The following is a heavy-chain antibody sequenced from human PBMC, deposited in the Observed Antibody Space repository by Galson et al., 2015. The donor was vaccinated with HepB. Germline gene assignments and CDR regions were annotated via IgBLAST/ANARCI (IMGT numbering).Heavy chain of an antibody. D-gene: IGHD3-22*01. CDR3: ARGAFHDSSGFYYAY. V-gene: IGHV1-69*13. Sequence: SVKVSCKASGGTFSTYAISWVRQAPGQGLEWMGGIIPIFGTANYAQKFQGRVTITADESTRTAYMDLSSLTSKDTAVYYCARGAFHDSSGFYYAYWGQGTLVTVSS. CDR1: GGTFSTYA. J-gene: IGHJ4*01. CDR2: IIPIFGTA.